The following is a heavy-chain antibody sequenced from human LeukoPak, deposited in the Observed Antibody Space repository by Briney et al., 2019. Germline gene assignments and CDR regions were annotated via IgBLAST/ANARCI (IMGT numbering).Heavy chain of an antibody. CDR3: ARDSPSMKVFDI. J-gene: IGHJ3*02. Sequence: GASVKVSCKASGYSLTNYVMHWVRQAPGQSPEWMGWINGGNSYTKYSSKVEGRVTVTRNTYASIVYMELRSLRSEDTAVYFCARDSPSMKVFDIWGQGTLVTVSS. V-gene: IGHV1-3*01. D-gene: IGHD3-22*01. CDR1: GYSLTNYV. CDR2: INGGNSYT.